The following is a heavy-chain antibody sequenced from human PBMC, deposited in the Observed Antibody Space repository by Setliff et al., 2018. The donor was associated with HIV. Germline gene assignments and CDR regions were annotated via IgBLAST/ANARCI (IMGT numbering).Heavy chain of an antibody. CDR2: IYYSGST. D-gene: IGHD6-13*01. Sequence: SETLSLTCTVSGGSISSSSYYWAWIRQPPGKGLEWIGNIYYSGSTYYNPSLKSRGAMSVDTSKNQFSLRLSSVTAADTAVYYCAREDGVFAFDIWGQGTMVTVSS. J-gene: IGHJ3*02. V-gene: IGHV4-39*02. CDR1: GGSISSSSYY. CDR3: AREDGVFAFDI.